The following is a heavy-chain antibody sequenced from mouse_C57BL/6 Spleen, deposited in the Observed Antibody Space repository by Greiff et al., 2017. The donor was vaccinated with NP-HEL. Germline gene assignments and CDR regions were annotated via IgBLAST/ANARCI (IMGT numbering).Heavy chain of an antibody. Sequence: EVKLQESGPGLVKPSQSLSLTCSVTGYSITSGYYWNWIRQFPGNKLEWMGYISYDGSNNYNPSLKNRISITRDTSKNQFFLKLNSVTTEDTATYYCARGYYGSSSYYFDYWGQGTTLTVSS. CDR2: ISYDGSN. J-gene: IGHJ2*01. CDR3: ARGYYGSSSYYFDY. D-gene: IGHD1-1*01. V-gene: IGHV3-6*01. CDR1: GYSITSGYY.